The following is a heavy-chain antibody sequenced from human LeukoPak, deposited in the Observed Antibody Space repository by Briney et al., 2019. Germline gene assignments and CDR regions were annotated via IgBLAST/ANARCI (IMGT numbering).Heavy chain of an antibody. D-gene: IGHD3-10*01. V-gene: IGHV1-2*02. CDR3: ARNIWFGESSDAFDI. CDR2: INPNSGGT. Sequence: GPSMKVSCKASGYTFTGYYMHWVRQAPGQGLEWMGWINPNSGGTNYAQKFQGRVTMTRDTSISTAYMELSRLRSDDTAVYYCARNIWFGESSDAFDIWGQGTMVTVSS. CDR1: GYTFTGYY. J-gene: IGHJ3*02.